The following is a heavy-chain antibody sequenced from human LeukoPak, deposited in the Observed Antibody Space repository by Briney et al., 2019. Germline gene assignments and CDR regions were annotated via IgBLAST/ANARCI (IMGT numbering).Heavy chain of an antibody. CDR2: ISNSGYTI. CDR3: VRYSSSSMDY. J-gene: IGHJ4*02. V-gene: IGHV3-48*04. Sequence: PGRSLRLSCAASGFTFSSYAMHWVRQAPGKGLEWVSYISNSGYTIYYADSVKGRFTISRDNAKNSLYLQVNSLRAEDTAVYYCVRYSSSSMDYWGQGTLVTVSS. CDR1: GFTFSSYA. D-gene: IGHD6-6*01.